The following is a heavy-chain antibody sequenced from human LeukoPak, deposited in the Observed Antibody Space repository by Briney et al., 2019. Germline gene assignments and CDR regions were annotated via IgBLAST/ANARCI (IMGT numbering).Heavy chain of an antibody. D-gene: IGHD3-9*01. Sequence: EASVKVSCKASGFTFTSSAVQWVRQARGQRLEWIGWIVVGSGNTNYAQKVQERVTITRDMATSTAYMELSSLRSEDKVVYYCACEGDHYDILTGQNWFDPWGRGTLVTVSS. CDR2: IVVGSGNT. CDR3: ACEGDHYDILTGQNWFDP. CDR1: GFTFTSSA. V-gene: IGHV1-58*01. J-gene: IGHJ5*02.